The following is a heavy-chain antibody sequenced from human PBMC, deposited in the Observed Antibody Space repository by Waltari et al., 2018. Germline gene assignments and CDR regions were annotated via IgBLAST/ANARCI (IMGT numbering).Heavy chain of an antibody. CDR3: AREGVPAAVRADYYYPMDV. CDR2: IHAGNGNT. V-gene: IGHV1-3*01. Sequence: QVQLVQSGAEVKRHGASVKVCCKTSGYPFTRYIKHWMSQAPGQRPEGMGWIHAGNGNTKYSQKFQDRVTITRDTSASTVYMELSSLRSEDPGVYFCAREGVPAAVRADYYYPMDVWGQGTTVTVSS. D-gene: IGHD2-2*01. J-gene: IGHJ6*02. CDR1: GYPFTRYI.